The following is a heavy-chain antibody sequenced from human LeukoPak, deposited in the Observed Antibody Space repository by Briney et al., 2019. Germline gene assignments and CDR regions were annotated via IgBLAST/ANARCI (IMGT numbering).Heavy chain of an antibody. CDR2: MNPNSGNT. CDR1: GYTFTSYY. Sequence: GASVKVSCKASGYTFTSYYMHWVRQATGQGLEWMGWMNPNSGNTGYAQKFQGRVTMTRNTSISTAYMELSSLRSEDTAVYYCARGQRRQGSGYKHYFDYWGQGTLVTVSS. CDR3: ARGQRRQGSGYKHYFDY. D-gene: IGHD3-3*01. V-gene: IGHV1-8*02. J-gene: IGHJ4*02.